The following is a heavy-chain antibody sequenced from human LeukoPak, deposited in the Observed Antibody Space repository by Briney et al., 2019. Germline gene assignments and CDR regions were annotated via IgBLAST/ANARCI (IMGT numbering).Heavy chain of an antibody. V-gene: IGHV4-61*01. J-gene: IGHJ3*02. Sequence: SETLSLTCTVSGGSVSSGSYYWSWIRQPPGKGLEWIGYIYYSGSTSYNPSLKGRVTISVDTSKNQFSLKLSSVTAADTAVYYCAREENGWNGSDDAFDIWGQGTMVTVSS. D-gene: IGHD1-1*01. CDR1: GGSVSSGSYY. CDR2: IYYSGST. CDR3: AREENGWNGSDDAFDI.